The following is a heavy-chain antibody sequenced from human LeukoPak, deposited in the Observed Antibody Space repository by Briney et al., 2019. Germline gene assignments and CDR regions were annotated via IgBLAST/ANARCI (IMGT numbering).Heavy chain of an antibody. CDR2: ISGSGGST. D-gene: IGHD2-2*01. Sequence: GGSLRLSCAASGSTFSSYGMSWVRQAPGKGLEWVSAISGSGGSTYYADSVKGRFTISRDNSKNTLYLQMNSLRAEDTAVYYCAKAGCSRTSCYFGWFDPWGQGTLVTVSS. CDR1: GSTFSSYG. CDR3: AKAGCSRTSCYFGWFDP. V-gene: IGHV3-23*01. J-gene: IGHJ5*02.